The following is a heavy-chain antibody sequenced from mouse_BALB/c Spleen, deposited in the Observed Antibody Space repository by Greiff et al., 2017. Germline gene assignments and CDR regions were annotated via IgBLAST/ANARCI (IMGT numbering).Heavy chain of an antibody. J-gene: IGHJ2*01. V-gene: IGHV5-6-5*01. CDR1: GFTFSSYA. D-gene: IGHD1-2*01. CDR3: ARGPRLLHY. Sequence: EVQVVESGGGLVKPGGSLKLSCAASGFTFSSYAMSWVRQTPEKRLEWVASISSGGSTYYPDSVKGRFTISRDNARNILYLQMSSLRSEDTAMYYCARGPRLLHYWGQGTTLTVSS. CDR2: ISSGGST.